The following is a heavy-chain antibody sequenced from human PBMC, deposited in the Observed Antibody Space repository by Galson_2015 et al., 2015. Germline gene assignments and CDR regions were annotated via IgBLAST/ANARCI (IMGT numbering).Heavy chain of an antibody. CDR1: GFTFSTSW. CDR2: LNQDGSEQ. D-gene: IGHD2-15*01. Sequence: SLRLSCAASGFTFSTSWMSWVRQAPGKGLEWVANLNQDGSEQNYVDSAKGRFTISRDNAKNSLSLQMNSLRAEDTAVYRCARDSCSSCPEQYWGQGTPVTVSS. V-gene: IGHV3-7*03. CDR3: ARDSCSSCPEQY. J-gene: IGHJ4*02.